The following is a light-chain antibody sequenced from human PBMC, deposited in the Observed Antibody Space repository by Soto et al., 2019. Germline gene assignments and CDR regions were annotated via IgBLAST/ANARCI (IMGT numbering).Light chain of an antibody. CDR3: SSYTSSSTVV. CDR1: SSDVGSYNY. J-gene: IGLJ3*02. CDR2: DVS. V-gene: IGLV2-14*03. Sequence: QSVLTQPASVSGSPGQSITISCTGTSSDVGSYNYVSWYQQHPGKAPKLMIYDVSHRPSGVSNRLSGSKSGNTASLTISGLQAEDEADYYCSSYTSSSTVVFGGGTQLTVL.